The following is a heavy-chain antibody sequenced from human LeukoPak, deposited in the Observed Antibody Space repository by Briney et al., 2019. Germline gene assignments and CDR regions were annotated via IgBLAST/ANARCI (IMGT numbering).Heavy chain of an antibody. CDR3: ARAGQQWLGYYFDH. V-gene: IGHV4-59*11. J-gene: IGHJ4*02. CDR1: GGSISGHY. D-gene: IGHD6-19*01. CDR2: IYYSGST. Sequence: SETLSLTCTASGGSISGHYWTWIRQPPGKGLEWMGYIYYSGSTNYNPSLKSRVTISVDASKNQFSLKLRSVTAADTAVYYCARAGQQWLGYYFDHWGQGTQVTVSS.